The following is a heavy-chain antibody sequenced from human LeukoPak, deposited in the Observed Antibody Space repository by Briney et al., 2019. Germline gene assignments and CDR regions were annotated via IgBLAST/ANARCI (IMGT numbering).Heavy chain of an antibody. D-gene: IGHD3-3*01. CDR2: INPNSGGT. J-gene: IGHJ6*02. Sequence: ASVTVSCKASGYTFTGYYMHWVRQAPGQGLEWVGRINPNSGGTNYAQKFQGRVTMTRDTSISTAYMELSRLRSDDTAVYYCARHYDFWSGYPQSPYYYYGMDVWGQGTTVTVSS. CDR3: ARHYDFWSGYPQSPYYYYGMDV. V-gene: IGHV1-2*06. CDR1: GYTFTGYY.